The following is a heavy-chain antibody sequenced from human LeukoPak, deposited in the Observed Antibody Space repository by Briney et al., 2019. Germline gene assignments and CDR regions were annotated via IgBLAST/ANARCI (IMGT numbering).Heavy chain of an antibody. CDR3: ARQIYGDLYYFDY. D-gene: IGHD4-17*01. CDR2: ISYSGSS. CDR1: GGSINSYY. V-gene: IGHV4-59*08. Sequence: SGTLSLTCTVSGGSINSYYWSWIRQPPGKGLEWIGYISYSGSSYYIPSLKSRVTMSVDTSKNQFSLRLSSVTAADTAVYYCARQIYGDLYYFDYWGQGTLVTVSS. J-gene: IGHJ4*02.